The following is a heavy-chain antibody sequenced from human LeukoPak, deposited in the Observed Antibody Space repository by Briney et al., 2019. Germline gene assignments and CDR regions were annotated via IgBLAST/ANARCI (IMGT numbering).Heavy chain of an antibody. J-gene: IGHJ6*03. Sequence: SETLCLTCGVSGVSINSDDWTWIRQAAGKGLEWIGRMSSSGRTNYNAALKRRVTMSTDTFKTHFSLPLTSVTGADTAVYYCARALHSALDYYDYLDVWGKGTPVTVSS. V-gene: IGHV4-4*07. CDR2: MSSSGRT. CDR1: GVSINSDD. CDR3: ARALHSALDYYDYLDV. D-gene: IGHD1-1*01.